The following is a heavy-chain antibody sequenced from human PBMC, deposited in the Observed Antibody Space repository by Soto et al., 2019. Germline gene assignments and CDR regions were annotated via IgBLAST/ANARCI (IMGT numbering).Heavy chain of an antibody. CDR2: INPNSGGT. CDR1: GYTFTGYY. V-gene: IGHV1-2*04. J-gene: IGHJ4*02. CDR3: ARGINDYLWSGYYGEWYFDY. D-gene: IGHD3-3*01. Sequence: ASVKVSCKASGYTFTGYYMHWVRQAPGQGLEWMGWINPNSGGTNYAQKFQGWVTMTRDTSISTAYMELSRLRSDDTAVYYCARGINDYLWSGYYGEWYFDYWGQGTPVTVAS.